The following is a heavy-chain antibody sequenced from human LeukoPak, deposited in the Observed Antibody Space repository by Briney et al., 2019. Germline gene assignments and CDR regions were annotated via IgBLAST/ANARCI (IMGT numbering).Heavy chain of an antibody. CDR1: GGSISSSSYY. Sequence: PSETLSLTCTVSGGSISSSSYYWGWIRQPPGKGLEWIGSIYYSGNTYYNPSLKSRVTISVDTSKNQFSLKLSSVSAADTAVYYCARYYCSSTSCYPGYWGQGTLVTVSS. CDR3: ARYYCSSTSCYPGY. CDR2: IYYSGNT. J-gene: IGHJ4*02. V-gene: IGHV4-39*01. D-gene: IGHD2-2*01.